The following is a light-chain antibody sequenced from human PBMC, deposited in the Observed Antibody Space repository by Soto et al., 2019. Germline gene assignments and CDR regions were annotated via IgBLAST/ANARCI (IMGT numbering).Light chain of an antibody. V-gene: IGKV1-5*03. CDR3: QQYNSYSRT. J-gene: IGKJ1*01. CDR2: KAS. CDR1: QSIITS. Sequence: DIQMTQSPSTLSASVGDRVTITCRASQSIITSLAWYQQKPGKAPKLLIYKASSLQSGVPSRFSGSGSGTEFTLTISSLQPDDFATYYCQQYNSYSRTFGQGTKVEIQ.